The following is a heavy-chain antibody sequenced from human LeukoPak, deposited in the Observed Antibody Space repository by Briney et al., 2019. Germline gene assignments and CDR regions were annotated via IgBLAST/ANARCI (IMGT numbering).Heavy chain of an antibody. CDR3: AKDGGGSQSYCSSTSCYVDY. Sequence: GGSLRLSCAASGFTFSSYAMSWVRQAPGKGLEWVSAISGSGGSTYYADSVKGRFTISRDNSKNTLYLQMNSLRAEDTAVYYCAKDGGGSQSYCSSTSCYVDYWGQGTLVTVSS. V-gene: IGHV3-23*01. D-gene: IGHD2-2*01. CDR1: GFTFSSYA. CDR2: ISGSGGST. J-gene: IGHJ4*02.